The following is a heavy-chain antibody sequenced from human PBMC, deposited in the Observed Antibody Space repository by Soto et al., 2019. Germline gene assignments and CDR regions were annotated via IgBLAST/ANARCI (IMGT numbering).Heavy chain of an antibody. V-gene: IGHV1-18*01. CDR3: ARDRGVAPRVAGNTHYYYYMDV. D-gene: IGHD6-19*01. CDR1: GYSFTNYG. J-gene: IGHJ6*03. Sequence: QDQLVQSGVEVKKPGASVKVSCKASGYSFTNYGITWVRQAPGQGFEWMGWISAYNGNTNYAQKFQGRVTMTTDVSTSTAYLELRSPRSDDTAVYYCARDRGVAPRVAGNTHYYYYMDVWGKGTTVTVSS. CDR2: ISAYNGNT.